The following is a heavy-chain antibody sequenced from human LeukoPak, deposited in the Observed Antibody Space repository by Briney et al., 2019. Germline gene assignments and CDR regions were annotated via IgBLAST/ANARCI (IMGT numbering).Heavy chain of an antibody. CDR2: IYYSGST. V-gene: IGHV4-39*01. D-gene: IGHD4-17*01. CDR1: GGSISSSSYY. J-gene: IGHJ5*02. Sequence: SETLSLTCTVSGGSISSSSYYWGWIRQPPGKGLEWIGGIYYSGSTYYNPSLKSRVTISVDASKSQFSLKLTSMTAADTALYYCARTYGDYSYNYFDPWGQGTLVTVSS. CDR3: ARTYGDYSYNYFDP.